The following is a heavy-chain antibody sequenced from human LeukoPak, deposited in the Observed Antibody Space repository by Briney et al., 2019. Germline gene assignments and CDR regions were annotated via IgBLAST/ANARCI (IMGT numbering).Heavy chain of an antibody. Sequence: GGSLRLSCAASGFTVSSNYMSWVRQAPGKGLEWVSVIYSGGSTYYADSVKGRFTISRHNSKSTLYLQMNSLRAEDTAVYYCARDRDGMKDYWGQGTLVTVSS. CDR2: IYSGGST. J-gene: IGHJ4*02. CDR3: ARDRDGMKDY. CDR1: GFTVSSNY. V-gene: IGHV3-53*04.